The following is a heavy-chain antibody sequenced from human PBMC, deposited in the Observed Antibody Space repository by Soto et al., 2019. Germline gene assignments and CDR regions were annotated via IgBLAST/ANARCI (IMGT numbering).Heavy chain of an antibody. CDR3: AFRRDGYNGFDY. CDR2: IYSGGST. CDR1: GFTVSSNY. J-gene: IGHJ4*02. Sequence: EVQLVESGGGLIQPGGSLRLSCAASGFTVSSNYMSWDRQAPGKGLEWVSVIYSGGSTYYADSVKGRFTISRDNSKNTLYLQMNSLRAEDTAVYYCAFRRDGYNGFDYWGQGTLVTVSS. V-gene: IGHV3-53*01. D-gene: IGHD5-12*01.